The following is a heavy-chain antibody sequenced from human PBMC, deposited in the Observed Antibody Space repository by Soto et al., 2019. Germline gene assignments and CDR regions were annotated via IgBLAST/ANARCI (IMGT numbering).Heavy chain of an antibody. Sequence: SVKVSCKASGGTFSSYAISWVRQAPGQGLEWMGGIIPIFGTANYAQKFQGRVTITADESTSTAYMELSSLRSDDTAVYYCAREKATSIDAFDIWGQGTMVTVSS. CDR1: GGTFSSYA. J-gene: IGHJ3*02. CDR3: AREKATSIDAFDI. D-gene: IGHD5-12*01. CDR2: IIPIFGTA. V-gene: IGHV1-69*13.